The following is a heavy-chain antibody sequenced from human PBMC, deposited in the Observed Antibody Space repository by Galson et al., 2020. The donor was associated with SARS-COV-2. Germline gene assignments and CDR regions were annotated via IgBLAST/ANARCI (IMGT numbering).Heavy chain of an antibody. Sequence: ASVKVSCKASGYTFTSYGISWVRQAPGQGLEWMGWISAYNGNTNYAQKLQGRVTMTTDTSTSTAYMELRSLRSDDTAVYYCALSERYYYDSSGPSFDYWGQGTLVTVSS. CDR3: ALSERYYYDSSGPSFDY. J-gene: IGHJ4*02. CDR2: ISAYNGNT. CDR1: GYTFTSYG. D-gene: IGHD3-22*01. V-gene: IGHV1-18*04.